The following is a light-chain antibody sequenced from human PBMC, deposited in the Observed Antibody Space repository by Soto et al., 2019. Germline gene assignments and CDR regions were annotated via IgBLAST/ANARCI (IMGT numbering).Light chain of an antibody. J-gene: IGKJ4*01. CDR2: VAS. CDR1: QIVSSTY. CDR3: QQYGVTPPNT. V-gene: IGKV3-20*01. Sequence: EIVLTQSPGTLSLSPGERATLSCRASQIVSSTYLAWFQQKAGQAPRLLIYVASTRATGIPDRFSGSGSGTDFTITISGLEPEDIALYYCQQYGVTPPNTFGGGTKVEV.